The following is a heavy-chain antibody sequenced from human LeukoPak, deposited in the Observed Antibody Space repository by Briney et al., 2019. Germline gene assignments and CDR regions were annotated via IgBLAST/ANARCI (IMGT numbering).Heavy chain of an antibody. D-gene: IGHD1-26*01. Sequence: GGSLSLSCAASGFPFSSYGMYWVRQTPDKGLQWVAYLRKDATYSNYADSVRGRFTISRDNSKNTLDLQMSSLRVEDTAVHYCASGGPTRETLDYWGQGTLVTDSS. CDR2: LRKDATYS. J-gene: IGHJ4*02. V-gene: IGHV3-30*02. CDR1: GFPFSSYG. CDR3: ASGGPTRETLDY.